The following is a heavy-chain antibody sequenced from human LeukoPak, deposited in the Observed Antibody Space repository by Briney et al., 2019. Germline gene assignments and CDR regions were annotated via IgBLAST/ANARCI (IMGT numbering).Heavy chain of an antibody. Sequence: GASVKVSCKASGGTFSSYAISWVRQAPGQGLEWMGGIIPIFGTANYAQKFQGRVTITTDESTSTAYMELSSLRSEDTAVYYCVVKTTPVAGTRGGFRLDPLSSWFDPWGQGTLVTVSS. CDR1: GGTFSSYA. CDR3: VVKTTPVAGTRGGFRLDPLSSWFDP. D-gene: IGHD6-19*01. CDR2: IIPIFGTA. V-gene: IGHV1-69*05. J-gene: IGHJ5*02.